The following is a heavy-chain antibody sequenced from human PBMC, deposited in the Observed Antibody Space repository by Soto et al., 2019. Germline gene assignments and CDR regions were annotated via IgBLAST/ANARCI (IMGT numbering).Heavy chain of an antibody. CDR2: INHSGST. CDR1: GGSFSGYY. J-gene: IGHJ6*02. V-gene: IGHV4-34*01. D-gene: IGHD4-17*01. CDR3: ARGGATVTTLGYYYYGMDV. Sequence: QVQLQQWGAGLLKPSETLSLTCAVYGGSFSGYYWSWIRQPPGKGLEWIGEINHSGSTNYNPSLKSRVTISVDTSMNQFSLKLSSVTAADTAVYYCARGGATVTTLGYYYYGMDVWGQGTTVTVSS.